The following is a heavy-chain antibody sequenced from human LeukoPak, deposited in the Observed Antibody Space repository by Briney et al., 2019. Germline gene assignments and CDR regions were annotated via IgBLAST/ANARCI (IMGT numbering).Heavy chain of an antibody. CDR1: GFIFRNYA. V-gene: IGHV3-23*01. J-gene: IGHJ4*02. D-gene: IGHD3-9*01. Sequence: GGSLSLSCALSGFIFRNYAMSWVRQAPGKGLEWVSAITGSGDTTYYADSVEGRFTISRDNSKNTLYVEMNTLRAEDTAVYYCAKWGDYDILTGYYVSDFWGQGTLVTVSS. CDR2: ITGSGDTT. CDR3: AKWGDYDILTGYYVSDF.